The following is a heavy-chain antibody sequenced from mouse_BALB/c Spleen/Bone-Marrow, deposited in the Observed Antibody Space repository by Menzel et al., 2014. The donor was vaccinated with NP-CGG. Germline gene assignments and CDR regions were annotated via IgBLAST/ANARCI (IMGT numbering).Heavy chain of an antibody. D-gene: IGHD2-4*01. CDR2: INPGSGGV. Sequence: QVQLQQPGAELVGPGTSVKVSCKASGYAFTNYWIEWVKQRPGQGLEWIGVINPGSGGVNYNEKFKGKATLTADKSSSTAYIQLSSLTSDDSAVYFCSREITRYAVDYWGQGTSVTVSS. CDR3: SREITRYAVDY. CDR1: GYAFTNYW. J-gene: IGHJ4*01. V-gene: IGHV1-54*01.